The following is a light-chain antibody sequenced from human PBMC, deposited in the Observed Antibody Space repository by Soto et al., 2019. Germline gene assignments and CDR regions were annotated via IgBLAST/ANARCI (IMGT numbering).Light chain of an antibody. CDR2: GAS. CDR1: QSISKW. Sequence: DIQMTQSPSTLSASVGDRVTITCRARQSISKWLAWYQQKPGKAPKLLIYGASSLERGVPSRFSGSGSGTEFTLTISSLQSDDFATYYCQQYNSYDMWSFGQGTKVDLK. CDR3: QQYNSYDMWS. V-gene: IGKV1-5*01. J-gene: IGKJ1*01.